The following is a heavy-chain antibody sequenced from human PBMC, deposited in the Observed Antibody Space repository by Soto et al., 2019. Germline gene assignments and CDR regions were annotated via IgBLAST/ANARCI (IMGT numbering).Heavy chain of an antibody. D-gene: IGHD6-19*01. Sequence: SETLSLTCSVSGGSISSRSYYWGWIRQPPGKGLEWIGSIYYSGSTNYNPSLKSRVTISVDTSKNQFSLKLSSVTAADTAVYYCARGSDSSGWYPYFDYWGQGTLVTVSS. J-gene: IGHJ4*02. CDR2: IYYSGST. V-gene: IGHV4-39*07. CDR3: ARGSDSSGWYPYFDY. CDR1: GGSISSRSYY.